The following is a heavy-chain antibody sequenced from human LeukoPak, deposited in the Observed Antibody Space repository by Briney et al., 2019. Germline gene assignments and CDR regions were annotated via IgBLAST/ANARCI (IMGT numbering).Heavy chain of an antibody. CDR1: GFTFSSYW. J-gene: IGHJ4*02. CDR2: INSDGSST. CDR3: ARDLGDSGYYHPWYFDS. Sequence: GGSLRLSCAASGFTFSSYWMHWVRQAPGKGLVWVSRINSDGSSTSYADSVKGRFTISRDNSKNTLYLQMDNLRAEDTAVYYCARDLGDSGYYHPWYFDSWGRGALVTVSS. D-gene: IGHD3-3*01. V-gene: IGHV3-74*01.